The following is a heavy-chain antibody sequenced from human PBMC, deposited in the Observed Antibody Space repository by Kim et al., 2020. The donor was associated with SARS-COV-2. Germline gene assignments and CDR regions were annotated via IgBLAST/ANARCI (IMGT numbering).Heavy chain of an antibody. CDR3: ARGSSGGLLWFGESHNWFDP. CDR2: ISYDGSNK. J-gene: IGHJ5*02. V-gene: IGHV3-33*05. D-gene: IGHD3-10*01. Sequence: GGSLRLSCAASGFTFSSNGMHWVRQAPAKGLEWVSVISYDGSNKYYADSVKGRFTISRDNSKNTLYLQMNSLRAEDTAVYYCARGSSGGLLWFGESHNWFDPWGQGTLVTASS. CDR1: GFTFSSNG.